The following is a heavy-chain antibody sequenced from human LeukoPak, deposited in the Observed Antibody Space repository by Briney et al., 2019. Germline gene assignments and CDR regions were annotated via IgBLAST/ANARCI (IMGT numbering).Heavy chain of an antibody. D-gene: IGHD4-17*01. CDR3: AKDMNYGDYGPLDY. Sequence: GGSLRLSCAASGFTFSNAWMSWVRQAPGKGLEWVGRIKSKTDGGTTDYAAPVKGRFTISRDDSKNTLYLQMNSLRAEDTALYYCAKDMNYGDYGPLDYWGQGALVTVSS. CDR1: GFTFSNAW. V-gene: IGHV3-15*05. CDR2: IKSKTDGGTT. J-gene: IGHJ4*02.